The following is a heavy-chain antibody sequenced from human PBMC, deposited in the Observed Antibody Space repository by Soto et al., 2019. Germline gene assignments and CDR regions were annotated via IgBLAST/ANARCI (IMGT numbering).Heavy chain of an antibody. V-gene: IGHV1-2*02. CDR2: INPNNGAT. J-gene: IGHJ5*02. CDR1: RYIFTAYF. Sequence: QVQLVQSGAEVKKPGASVKVSCKAPRYIFTAYFMHWVRQAPGQGLEWMGWINPNNGATHYGLSLKGQVTMTRATYISTAYMELRRLRSDDTAVAYCASHDPGGRFDPWGQGTLVIVSS. D-gene: IGHD1-1*01. CDR3: ASHDPGGRFDP.